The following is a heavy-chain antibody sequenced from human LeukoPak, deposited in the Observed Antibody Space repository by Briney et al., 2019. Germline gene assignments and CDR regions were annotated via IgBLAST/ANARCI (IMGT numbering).Heavy chain of an antibody. CDR1: GGSISSSSYY. D-gene: IGHD2-2*01. V-gene: IGHV4-39*07. CDR2: IYYSGST. J-gene: IGHJ5*02. CDR3: ARGHCSSTSCAAGWFDP. Sequence: PSETLSLTCTVSGGSISSSSYYWGWIRQPPGKRLEWSGTIYYSGSTYYNPSLKSRVTISVDTSKNQFSLKLKSVTAADTAVYYCARGHCSSTSCAAGWFDPWGQGTLVTVSS.